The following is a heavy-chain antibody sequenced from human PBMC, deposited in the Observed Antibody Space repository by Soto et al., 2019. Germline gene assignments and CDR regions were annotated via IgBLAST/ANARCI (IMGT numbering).Heavy chain of an antibody. V-gene: IGHV4-31*03. CDR3: ARMYSSGSGWFHP. Sequence: QIELQESGPGLVKPSQTLSLTCFVSGYFIGAGGYYWSWIRHHPVKGLEWIGSFYSSGSIIYNPSLRSRVSITGDMSTNQFSMSLTSVTAADTARYYCARMYSSGSGWFHPWGQGTLVTVSS. J-gene: IGHJ5*02. CDR2: FYSSGSI. D-gene: IGHD6-19*01. CDR1: GYFIGAGGYY.